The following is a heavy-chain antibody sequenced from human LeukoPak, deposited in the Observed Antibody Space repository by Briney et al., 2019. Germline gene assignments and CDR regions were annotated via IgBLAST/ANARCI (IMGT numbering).Heavy chain of an antibody. D-gene: IGHD3-22*01. V-gene: IGHV4-59*01. CDR3: ARDAPHYYDSSGDWAFDI. Sequence: PSETLSLTCTVSGGSISSYYWSWIRQPPGKGLEWIGYIYYSGSTNYNPSLKSRVTISVDTSKNQFSLKLSSVTAADTAVYYCARDAPHYYDSSGDWAFDIWGQGTMVTASS. CDR1: GGSISSYY. J-gene: IGHJ3*02. CDR2: IYYSGST.